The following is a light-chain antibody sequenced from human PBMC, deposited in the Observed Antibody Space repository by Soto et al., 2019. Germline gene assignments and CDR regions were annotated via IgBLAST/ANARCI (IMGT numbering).Light chain of an antibody. J-gene: IGKJ1*01. CDR3: QQYSTSQT. CDR1: QSVTSY. CDR2: ASS. Sequence: EIVLTQSPGTPSLSPGERATLSCRASQSVTSYLAWYQQKPGQAPRLLIYASSTRATGIPDRFSGGGSGTDFTLTISRLEPEDFAVYYCQQYSTSQTFGQGTVLEI. V-gene: IGKV3-20*01.